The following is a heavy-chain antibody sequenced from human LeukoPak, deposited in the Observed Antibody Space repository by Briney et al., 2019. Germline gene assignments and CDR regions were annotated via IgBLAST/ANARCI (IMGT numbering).Heavy chain of an antibody. CDR3: AKNSAPHAFDI. CDR2: ISYDGSNK. CDR1: GFTFSSYG. Sequence: GGSLRLSCAASGFTFSSYGMHWVRQAPGKGLEWVAVISYDGSNKYYADSVKGRFTISRDNSKNTLYLQMNSLRAEDTAVHYCAKNSAPHAFDIWGKGTMVTVSS. V-gene: IGHV3-30*18. J-gene: IGHJ3*02. D-gene: IGHD4-11*01.